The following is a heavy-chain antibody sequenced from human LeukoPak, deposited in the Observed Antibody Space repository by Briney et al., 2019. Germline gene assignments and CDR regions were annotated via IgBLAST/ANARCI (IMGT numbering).Heavy chain of an antibody. CDR1: GGTFSSYA. Sequence: GASVKVSCKASGGTFSSYAISWVRQAPGQGLEWMGGIIPIFGTANYAQKFQGRVMITADESTSTAHMELSSPRSDDTAVYYGARDGDSSSWYFSWGQGTLVTVSS. V-gene: IGHV1-69*13. D-gene: IGHD6-13*01. CDR2: IIPIFGTA. CDR3: ARDGDSSSWYFS. J-gene: IGHJ4*02.